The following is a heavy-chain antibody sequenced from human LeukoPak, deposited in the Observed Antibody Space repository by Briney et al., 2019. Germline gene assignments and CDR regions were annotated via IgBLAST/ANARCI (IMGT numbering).Heavy chain of an antibody. V-gene: IGHV1-69*10. CDR2: IIPIFGIA. Sequence: ASVKVSCKASGGTFSSYAISWVRQAPGQGLEWMGGIIPIFGIASYAQKFQGRVTITADKSTSTAYMELSSLRSEDTAVYYCARDRRYYYDSSGYPLEYWGQGTLVTVSS. D-gene: IGHD3-22*01. CDR3: ARDRRYYYDSSGYPLEY. J-gene: IGHJ4*02. CDR1: GGTFSSYA.